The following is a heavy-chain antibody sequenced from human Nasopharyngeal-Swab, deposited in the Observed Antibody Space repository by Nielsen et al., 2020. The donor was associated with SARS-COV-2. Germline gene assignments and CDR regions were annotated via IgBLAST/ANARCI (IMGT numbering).Heavy chain of an antibody. CDR3: ATWIVGHFDH. V-gene: IGHV3-23*01. Sequence: GESLKISCAASGFIFSNYAISWVRQAPGGGVEWVSTVDYKEGVRTHYADSVKGRFTVSRDNSKNTAYLQMDSLRAEDTALYYCATWIVGHFDHWGQGAQVIVSS. J-gene: IGHJ4*02. CDR1: GFIFSNYA. D-gene: IGHD2-15*01. CDR2: VDYKEGVRT.